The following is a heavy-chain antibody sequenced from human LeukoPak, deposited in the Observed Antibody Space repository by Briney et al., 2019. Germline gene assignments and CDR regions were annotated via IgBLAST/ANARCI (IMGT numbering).Heavy chain of an antibody. Sequence: GGSLRLSCAASGFTVSGNYMSWVRQAPGKGLEWLSIIYSGDSTYYADSVKGRFTISRDNSKNTLYLQMNSLRAEDTAVYYCARVFWEKDGFIGAFDIWGQGTMVTVSS. J-gene: IGHJ3*02. D-gene: IGHD3-3*01. CDR3: ARVFWEKDGFIGAFDI. V-gene: IGHV3-66*01. CDR2: IYSGDST. CDR1: GFTVSGNY.